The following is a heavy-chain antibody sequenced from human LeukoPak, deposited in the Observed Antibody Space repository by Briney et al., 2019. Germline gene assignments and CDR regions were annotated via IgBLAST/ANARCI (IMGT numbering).Heavy chain of an antibody. D-gene: IGHD2-21*02. V-gene: IGHV1-69*13. CDR1: GGTFSSYA. CDR2: IIPIFGTA. J-gene: IGHJ4*02. CDR3: ARYGAAGDFYYFDY. Sequence: SVTVSCTASGGTFSSYAISWVRQAPGQGLGWMGGIIPIFGTANYAQKFQGRVTITADESTSTAYMELSSLRSEDTAVYYCARYGAAGDFYYFDYWGQGTLVTVSS.